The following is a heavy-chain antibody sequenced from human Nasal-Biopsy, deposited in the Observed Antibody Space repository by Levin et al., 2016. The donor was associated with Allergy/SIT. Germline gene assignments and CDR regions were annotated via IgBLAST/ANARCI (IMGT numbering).Heavy chain of an antibody. J-gene: IGHJ4*02. V-gene: IGHV3-7*01. CDR1: GFTFSTYW. CDR2: INHDGDEK. CDR3: ARSEAKGTTDY. Sequence: GGSLRLSCAASGFTFSTYWMSWIRQAPGKGLEWVANINHDGDEKYSVEGRFTISRDNAKNSLYLQLNSLRDDDTAIYYCARSEAKGTTDYWGQGTLVTVSS. D-gene: IGHD2-2*01.